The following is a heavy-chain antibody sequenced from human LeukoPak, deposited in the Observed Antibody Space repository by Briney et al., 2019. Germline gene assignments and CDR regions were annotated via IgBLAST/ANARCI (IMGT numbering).Heavy chain of an antibody. CDR1: GGSFSSSSYY. V-gene: IGHV4-39*07. Sequence: SETLSLTCTVSGGSFSSSSYYWGWIRQPPGKGLEWIGSIYYSGITYYNPSLKSRVTISVDTSKNQFSLELRSVTAADTAVYYCARDQHSSGWSLYHFDYWGQGTLVTVSS. CDR3: ARDQHSSGWSLYHFDY. J-gene: IGHJ4*02. CDR2: IYYSGIT. D-gene: IGHD6-19*01.